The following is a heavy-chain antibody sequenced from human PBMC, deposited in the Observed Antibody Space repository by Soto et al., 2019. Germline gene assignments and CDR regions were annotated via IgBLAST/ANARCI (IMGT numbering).Heavy chain of an antibody. CDR2: ISSSSSTI. D-gene: IGHD2-15*01. Sequence: EVQLVESGGGLVQPGGSLRLSCAASGFTFSSYSMNWVRQAPGKGLEWVSYISSSSSTIYYADSVKGRFTISRDNAKNSLYLQMHSLRAEDTAVYYCARDLNSGLFDYWGQGTLVTVSS. CDR1: GFTFSSYS. J-gene: IGHJ4*02. CDR3: ARDLNSGLFDY. V-gene: IGHV3-48*01.